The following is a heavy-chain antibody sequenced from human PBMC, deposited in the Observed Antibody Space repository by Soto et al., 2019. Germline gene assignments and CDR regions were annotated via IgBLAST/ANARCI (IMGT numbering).Heavy chain of an antibody. CDR3: AGHDYSNYLYYYYGMDV. J-gene: IGHJ6*02. CDR2: ISSSSSTI. D-gene: IGHD4-4*01. CDR1: GFTFSSYS. Sequence: EVQLVESGGGLVQPGGSLRLSCAASGFTFSSYSMNWVRQAPGKGLEWVSYISSSSSTIYYADSVKGRFTISRDNAKNSLYLQMNSLRDEATAVYYCAGHDYSNYLYYYYGMDVWGQGTTVTVSS. V-gene: IGHV3-48*02.